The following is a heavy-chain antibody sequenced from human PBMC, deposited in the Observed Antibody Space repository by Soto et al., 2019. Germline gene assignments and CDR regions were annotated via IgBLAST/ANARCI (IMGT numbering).Heavy chain of an antibody. CDR1: GFSLSTSGVG. V-gene: IGHV2-5*02. CDR2: IYWDDDK. Sequence: QITLKESGPTLVKPTQTLTLTCTFSGFSLSTSGVGVGWIRQPPGKALEWLALIYWDDDKRYSPSLKSRLTITKDTSKHQVVLTMTNMDPVDTATYYCAHRPDYYCSGSYYIHIFDSWGQGTLVTVSS. D-gene: IGHD3-10*01. CDR3: AHRPDYYCSGSYYIHIFDS. J-gene: IGHJ4*02.